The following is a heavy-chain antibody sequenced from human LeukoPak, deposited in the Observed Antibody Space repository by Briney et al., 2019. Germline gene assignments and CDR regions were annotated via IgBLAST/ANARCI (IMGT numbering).Heavy chain of an antibody. V-gene: IGHV5-51*01. CDR1: GYRFTNFW. D-gene: IGHD2-2*02. CDR3: AIGGDSTTSCYRCFDY. Sequence: GESLKISCKGSGYRFTNFWIGWVRQRPGKGLEWVGLIYPDGSDPRYSASCQGPVTISADKSISTAYLQWSRLKASDTAMYYCAIGGDSTTSCYRCFDYWGQGTLVTVSS. J-gene: IGHJ4*02. CDR2: IYPDGSDP.